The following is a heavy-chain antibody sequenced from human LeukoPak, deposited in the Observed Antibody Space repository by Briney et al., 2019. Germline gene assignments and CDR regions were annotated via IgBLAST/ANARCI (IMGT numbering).Heavy chain of an antibody. J-gene: IGHJ3*01. D-gene: IGHD3-16*01. CDR3: AKWEETLRAFDV. CDR1: GGSISSGGYY. V-gene: IGHV4-30-2*01. Sequence: TSETLSLTCTVSGGSISSGGYYWSWIRQPPGKGLEWIGYIYHSGSTYYNPSLKSRVTISVDRSKNQFSLKLSFVTAADTAMYYCAKWEETLRAFDVWGQGTMVTVSS. CDR2: IYHSGST.